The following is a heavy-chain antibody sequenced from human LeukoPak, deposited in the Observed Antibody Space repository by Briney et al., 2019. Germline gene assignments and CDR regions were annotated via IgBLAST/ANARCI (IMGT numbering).Heavy chain of an antibody. Sequence: SVKVSCKASGGTFSSYAISWVRQAPGQGLKWMGGFIPIFGTANYAQKFQGRVTITADESTSTAYMELGSLRSEDTAVYYCARDHCSGGSCYNGMDVWGQGTTVTVSS. V-gene: IGHV1-69*13. CDR3: ARDHCSGGSCYNGMDV. CDR1: GGTFSSYA. D-gene: IGHD2-15*01. CDR2: FIPIFGTA. J-gene: IGHJ6*02.